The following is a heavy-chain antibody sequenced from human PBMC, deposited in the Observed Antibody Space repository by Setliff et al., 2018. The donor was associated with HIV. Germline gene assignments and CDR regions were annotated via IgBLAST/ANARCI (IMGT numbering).Heavy chain of an antibody. D-gene: IGHD6-6*01. J-gene: IGHJ1*01. V-gene: IGHV1-46*01. CDR2: INPSSGST. CDR1: GYTFTSYY. CDR3: ARDPAPSSSASYFQH. Sequence: APVKVSCKASGYTFTSYYMHWVRQAPGQGLEWMGIINPSSGSTTYAQKFQGRVTMTRDTSTSTVYMELSSLRSEDTAVYYCARDPAPSSSASYFQHWGQGTPVTVSS.